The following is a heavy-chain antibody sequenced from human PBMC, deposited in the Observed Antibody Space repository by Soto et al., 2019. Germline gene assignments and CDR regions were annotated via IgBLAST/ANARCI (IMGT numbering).Heavy chain of an antibody. D-gene: IGHD5-18*01. CDR3: ARGGYSYGRVWFDP. V-gene: IGHV4-59*01. Sequence: QVQLQESGPGLVKPSETLSLTCTVSGGSISSYYWSWIRQPPGKGLEWIGYIYYSGSTNYNPSLKSRVTISVDTSKNQFSLKLSSVTAADTAVYYCARGGYSYGRVWFDPWGQGTLVTVSS. J-gene: IGHJ5*02. CDR1: GGSISSYY. CDR2: IYYSGST.